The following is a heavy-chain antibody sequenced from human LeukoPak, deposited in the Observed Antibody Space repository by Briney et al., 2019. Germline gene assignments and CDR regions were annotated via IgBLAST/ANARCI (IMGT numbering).Heavy chain of an antibody. CDR1: GESFSGHY. V-gene: IGHV4-34*01. CDR3: ARPRYGSGSPDS. J-gene: IGHJ4*02. Sequence: PSETLSLTCAVYGESFSGHYWTWIRQPPGRGLEWIGEINHSGSTTSNPSLNNRLNISVDTSKNQFSLKLTSVTAADTAVYYCARPRYGSGSPDSWGQGTLVTVSS. CDR2: INHSGST. D-gene: IGHD3-10*01.